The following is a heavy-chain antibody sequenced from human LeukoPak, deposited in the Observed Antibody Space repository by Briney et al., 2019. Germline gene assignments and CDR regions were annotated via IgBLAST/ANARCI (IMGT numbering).Heavy chain of an antibody. CDR2: INHSGST. D-gene: IGHD3-9*01. J-gene: IGHJ4*02. CDR1: GGSFSGYY. V-gene: IGHV4-34*01. Sequence: SETLSLTCAVYGGSFSGYYWSWIRQPPGKGLEWIGEINHSGSTNYNPSLKSRVTISVDTSKNQFSLKLSSVTAADTAVYYCARPKKNYDILTGYRAKNLDYWGQGTLVTVSS. CDR3: ARPKKNYDILTGYRAKNLDY.